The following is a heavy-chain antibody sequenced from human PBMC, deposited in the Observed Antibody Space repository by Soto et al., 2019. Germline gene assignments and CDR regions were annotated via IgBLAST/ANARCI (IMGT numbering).Heavy chain of an antibody. CDR1: GGSIGGVGYS. D-gene: IGHD3-10*01. Sequence: SETLSLTCAVSGGSIGGVGYSWSWIRQPPGGGLEWIGYMYHSGTFLKSPSLKTRLTMSLDMSKNHFSLTLNSMTAADTAVYYCARAQFYSGSGNYNNLMFDAWGQGIQVTVSS. CDR3: ARAQFYSGSGNYNNLMFDA. CDR2: MYHSGTF. V-gene: IGHV4-30-2*01. J-gene: IGHJ5*02.